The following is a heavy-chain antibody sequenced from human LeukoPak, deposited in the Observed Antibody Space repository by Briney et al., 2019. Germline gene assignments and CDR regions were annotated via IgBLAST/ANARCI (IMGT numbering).Heavy chain of an antibody. CDR3: ARDFADGDYDAFDI. D-gene: IGHD4-17*01. CDR2: MNPNSGNT. V-gene: IGHV1-8*01. Sequence: ASVKVSCKASGYTFTSYDINWVRQATGQGLEWMGWMNPNSGNTGYAQKFQGRVTMTRNTSISTAYMELSSLRSEDTAVYYCARDFADGDYDAFDIWGQGTMVTVSS. J-gene: IGHJ3*02. CDR1: GYTFTSYD.